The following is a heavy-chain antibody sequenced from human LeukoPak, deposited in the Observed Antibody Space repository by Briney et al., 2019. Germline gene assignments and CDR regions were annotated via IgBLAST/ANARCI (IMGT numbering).Heavy chain of an antibody. CDR1: GGSISGSSYY. CDR3: ASLSGYSSGWYEGQFDY. J-gene: IGHJ4*02. CDR2: MYYSGST. Sequence: SETLSLTCTVSGGSISGSSYYWGWIRQPPGKGLEWIGSMYYSGSTYYNPSLKSRVTISVDTSKNQFSLRLSSVTAADTAVYYCASLSGYSSGWYEGQFDYWGQGTLVTVSS. V-gene: IGHV4-39*01. D-gene: IGHD6-19*01.